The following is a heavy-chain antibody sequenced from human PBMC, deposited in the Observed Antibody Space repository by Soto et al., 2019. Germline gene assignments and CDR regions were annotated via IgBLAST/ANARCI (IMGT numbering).Heavy chain of an antibody. CDR2: INAGNGNT. CDR1: GYTFTSYA. J-gene: IGHJ4*02. D-gene: IGHD6-13*01. CDR3: ARDLDSSSPFDY. Sequence: ASVKVSCKASGYTFTSYAMHWVRQAPGQRLEWMGWINAGNGNTKYSQKFQGRVTITRDTSASTAYMELSSLRSEDTAVYYCARDLDSSSPFDYWGQGTLVTVSS. V-gene: IGHV1-3*01.